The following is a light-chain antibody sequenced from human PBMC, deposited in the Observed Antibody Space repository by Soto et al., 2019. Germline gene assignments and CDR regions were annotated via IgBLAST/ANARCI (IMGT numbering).Light chain of an antibody. CDR2: EVT. V-gene: IGLV2-8*01. CDR3: GSEAGSNKHVV. CDR1: SSDIGASNS. Sequence: QSVLTQPPSASGSPGQSVTISCAGSSSDIGASNSVSWYQQHPGKAPKLLISEVTKRPSGVPDRFSGSKSGNTASLTVSGLQADDEADYYCGSEAGSNKHVVFGGGTKLTVL. J-gene: IGLJ2*01.